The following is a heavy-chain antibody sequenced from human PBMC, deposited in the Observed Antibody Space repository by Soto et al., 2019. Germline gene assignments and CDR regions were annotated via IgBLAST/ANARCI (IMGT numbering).Heavy chain of an antibody. CDR2: TRNKANSYTT. D-gene: IGHD5-18*01. V-gene: IGHV3-72*01. J-gene: IGHJ4*02. Sequence: EVQLVESGGGLVQPGGSLRLSCAASGFTFSDHYMDWVRQSPGKGLEWVGRTRNKANSYTTEYAASVKGRFTISRDDSKNSLYLQMNSLNTEDTAVYYCVRGYSYGFIYWGQGTLVTVSS. CDR3: VRGYSYGFIY. CDR1: GFTFSDHY.